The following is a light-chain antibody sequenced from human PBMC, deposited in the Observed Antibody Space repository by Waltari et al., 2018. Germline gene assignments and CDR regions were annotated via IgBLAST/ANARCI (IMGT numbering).Light chain of an antibody. V-gene: IGLV4-69*01. J-gene: IGLJ3*02. CDR2: VNSDGSH. Sequence: QLVLTQSPSASASLGASVKLTCSLSSGHKYAIAWHQLQPEKGPRFLMKVNSDGSHRKGDGIPDRFSGSTSGAERYLTISGLQSEDEADYYCQIWGPGFRVFGGGTKLTVL. CDR1: SGHKYA. CDR3: QIWGPGFRV.